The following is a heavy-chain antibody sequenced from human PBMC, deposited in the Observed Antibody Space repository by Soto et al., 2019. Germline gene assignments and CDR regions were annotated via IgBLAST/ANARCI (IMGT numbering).Heavy chain of an antibody. CDR3: ARPVYCTNGVCYTGPVDY. CDR1: GCSISSSSYY. D-gene: IGHD2-8*01. V-gene: IGHV4-39*01. Sequence: SEALSLTCTVSGCSISSSSYYWGWIRRPPGKGLEWIGSIYYSGSTYYNPSLKSRVTISVDTSKNQFSLKLSSVTAADTAVYYCARPVYCTNGVCYTGPVDYWGQGTLVTVSS. J-gene: IGHJ4*02. CDR2: IYYSGST.